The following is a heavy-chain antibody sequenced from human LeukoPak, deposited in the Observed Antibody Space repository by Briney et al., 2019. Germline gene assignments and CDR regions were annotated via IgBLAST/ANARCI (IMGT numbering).Heavy chain of an antibody. J-gene: IGHJ5*02. Sequence: PSETLSLTCAVYGGSFSGYYWSWIRQPPGKGLEWIGEIDHSGSTNYNPSLKSRVTISVDTSKNQFSLKLSSVTAADTAVYSCARARGKGKHNWFDPWGQGTLVTVSS. CDR2: IDHSGST. CDR1: GGSFSGYY. V-gene: IGHV4-34*01. CDR3: ARARGKGKHNWFDP.